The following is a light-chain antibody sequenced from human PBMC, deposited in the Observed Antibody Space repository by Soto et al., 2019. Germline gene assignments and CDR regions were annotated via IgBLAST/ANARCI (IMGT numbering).Light chain of an antibody. J-gene: IGKJ2*01. CDR3: QQHGNSPYT. Sequence: EVVLTQSPGTLALSPGERATLSCRASQGVSSTDLAWYQHKPGQAPRRLIYSTSSRAPGIPDRFSGRGSGTDFTLSISRLEPEDFAVYYCQQHGNSPYTFGQGTKVEIK. CDR2: STS. V-gene: IGKV3-20*01. CDR1: QGVSSTD.